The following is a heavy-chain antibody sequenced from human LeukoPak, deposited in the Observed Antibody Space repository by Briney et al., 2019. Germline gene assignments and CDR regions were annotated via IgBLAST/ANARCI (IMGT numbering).Heavy chain of an antibody. CDR3: ARIRLQYNSSCYGFDY. CDR2: ISSSGSTI. V-gene: IGHV3-11*04. Sequence: GGSLRLSCAASGFTFSDYYMSWIRQAPGKGLEWVSYISSSGSTIYYADSVKGRFTISRDNAKNSLYLQMNSLRAEDTAVYYCARIRLQYNSSCYGFDYWGQGTLVTVSS. J-gene: IGHJ4*02. D-gene: IGHD6-13*01. CDR1: GFTFSDYY.